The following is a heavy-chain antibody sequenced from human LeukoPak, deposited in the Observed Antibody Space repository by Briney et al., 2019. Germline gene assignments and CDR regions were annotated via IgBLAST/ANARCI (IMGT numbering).Heavy chain of an antibody. CDR3: ARGPSCSSNTCYEGFWFDP. CDR1: GYTFTSHA. V-gene: IGHV1-3*01. J-gene: IGHJ5*02. CDR2: INAGNGNT. D-gene: IGHD2-2*01. Sequence: ASVKVSCKASGYTFTSHAVHWVRQAPGQRLEWMGWINAGNGNTKYSQKFQDRVTITRDTSASTAYMELSRLRSEDTAVYYCARGPSCSSNTCYEGFWFDPWGQGTLVTVSS.